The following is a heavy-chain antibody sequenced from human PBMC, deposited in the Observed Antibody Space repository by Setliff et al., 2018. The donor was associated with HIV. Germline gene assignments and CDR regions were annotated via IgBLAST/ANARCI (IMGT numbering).Heavy chain of an antibody. CDR3: AKGYFDWLRAGTFDY. V-gene: IGHV3-23*01. CDR2: ISGSGGST. D-gene: IGHD3-9*01. CDR1: GFRFRTYA. J-gene: IGHJ4*02. Sequence: GGSLRLSCAASGFRFRTYAMSWVRQSQGKGLEWVSVISGSGGSTFYADSVKGRFTISRDNSKNTAYLQMNSLRAEDTAVYYCAKGYFDWLRAGTFDYWGQGSLVTVSS.